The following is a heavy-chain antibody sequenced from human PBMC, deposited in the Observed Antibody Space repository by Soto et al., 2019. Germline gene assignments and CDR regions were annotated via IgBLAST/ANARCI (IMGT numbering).Heavy chain of an antibody. V-gene: IGHV4-39*01. CDR1: GGSISGSSYY. D-gene: IGHD6-19*01. CDR3: ARPWRYRSGPSNWFDP. Sequence: SETMSLTCTVSGGSISGSSYYWGWIRQPPGKGLEWIGNIYLSGTTYYNPSLKSRVTISYDTSKNQFSLNLRSVTAADTAVYYCARPWRYRSGPSNWFDPWGQGTLVTVSS. CDR2: IYLSGTT. J-gene: IGHJ5*02.